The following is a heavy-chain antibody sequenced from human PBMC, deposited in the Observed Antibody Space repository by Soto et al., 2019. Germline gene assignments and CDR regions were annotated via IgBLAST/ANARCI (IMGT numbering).Heavy chain of an antibody. J-gene: IGHJ3*02. D-gene: IGHD3-22*01. Sequence: EVQLLESGGTVVQPGGSLRLSCAASGFTFSTYGVSWVRQAPGKGLEWGSSISGSGYNTFYADSVKGRFTISRDNSNNTVHLLMNNLRADDTALYYCVKQLLSLIVVADAFDIWGQGTMVTVSS. CDR3: VKQLLSLIVVADAFDI. CDR1: GFTFSTYG. CDR2: ISGSGYNT. V-gene: IGHV3-23*01.